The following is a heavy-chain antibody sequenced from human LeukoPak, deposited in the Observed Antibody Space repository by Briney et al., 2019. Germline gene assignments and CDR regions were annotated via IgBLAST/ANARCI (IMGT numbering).Heavy chain of an antibody. CDR3: ARESARGYDFWSGPDAFDI. CDR1: GGSISSYY. Sequence: SETLSLTCTVSGGSISSYYWSWFRQPPGKGLEWIGYIYYSGSTNYNPSLKSRVTISVDTSKNQFSLKLSSVTAADTAVYYCARESARGYDFWSGPDAFDIWGQGTMVTVSS. J-gene: IGHJ3*02. CDR2: IYYSGST. D-gene: IGHD3-3*01. V-gene: IGHV4-59*01.